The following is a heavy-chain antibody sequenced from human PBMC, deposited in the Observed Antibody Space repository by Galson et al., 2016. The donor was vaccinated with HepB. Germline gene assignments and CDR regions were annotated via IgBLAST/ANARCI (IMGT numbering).Heavy chain of an antibody. CDR1: GGAISSYY. Sequence: SETLSLTCTVSGGAISSYYWSWLRQPPGKGLEWIGYIYYSGTTKSNPSLKSRVTISVDKSKDQFSLKLRSVTPADTGVYYCAREGTVTNAFAIWGQGTMVTVSA. V-gene: IGHV4-59*01. D-gene: IGHD4-17*01. CDR2: IYYSGTT. J-gene: IGHJ3*02. CDR3: AREGTVTNAFAI.